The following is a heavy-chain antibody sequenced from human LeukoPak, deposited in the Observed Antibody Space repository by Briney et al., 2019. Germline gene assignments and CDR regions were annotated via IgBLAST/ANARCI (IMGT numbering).Heavy chain of an antibody. CDR2: IWYDGRNK. D-gene: IGHD2-15*01. CDR1: GFAFSSYG. J-gene: IGHJ4*02. Sequence: PGGSLRLSCTASGFAFSSYGMHWVRQAPGKGLEGVAVIWYDGRNKYYADSVKGRFTISRDNSKNTLYLQMNSLRAEDTAVYYCARIAMWDCSGGSCYSAGFDYWGQGTLVTVSS. CDR3: ARIAMWDCSGGSCYSAGFDY. V-gene: IGHV3-33*01.